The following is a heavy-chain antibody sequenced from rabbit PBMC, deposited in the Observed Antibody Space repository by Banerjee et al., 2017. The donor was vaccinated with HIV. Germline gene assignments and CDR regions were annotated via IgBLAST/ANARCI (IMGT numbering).Heavy chain of an antibody. CDR1: GFDLSSSYY. Sequence: QSLEESGGDLVKPGASLTLTCTASGFDLSSSYYMCWVRQAPGKGLEWIGCIYPGSGSTWYASWAKGRFTISKTSSTTVTLQMTSLTAADTATYFCAGNFDLWGPGTLVTVS. J-gene: IGHJ4*01. V-gene: IGHV1S40*01. CDR2: IYPGSGST. CDR3: AGNFDL.